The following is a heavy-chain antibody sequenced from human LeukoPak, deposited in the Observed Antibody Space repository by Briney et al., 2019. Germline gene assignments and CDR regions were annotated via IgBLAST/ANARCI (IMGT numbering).Heavy chain of an antibody. Sequence: GGSLRLSCAASGFSFSDYHTNWIRQAPGKGLEWLSYISPGGGTTHFADSVKGRFTMSRDNAKNSLYLQMNSLTAEDTAVYYCAIGRDIAVAGPGGYFDQWGEGTVVTVSS. J-gene: IGHJ4*02. D-gene: IGHD6-19*01. CDR2: ISPGGGTT. CDR1: GFSFSDYH. V-gene: IGHV3-11*01. CDR3: AIGRDIAVAGPGGYFDQ.